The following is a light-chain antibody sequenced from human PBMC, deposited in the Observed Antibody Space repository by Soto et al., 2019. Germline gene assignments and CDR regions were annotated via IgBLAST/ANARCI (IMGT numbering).Light chain of an antibody. CDR3: QQYENYWT. Sequence: IQLTQSPSSLSASVGDRVTITCRASQGISSYLAWYQQKPGKAPKLLIYAASTLQSGVPSRFSGSGSGTDFTLTISSLQPEDFATYYCQQYENYWTFGQGTKVEIK. V-gene: IGKV1-9*01. J-gene: IGKJ1*01. CDR2: AAS. CDR1: QGISSY.